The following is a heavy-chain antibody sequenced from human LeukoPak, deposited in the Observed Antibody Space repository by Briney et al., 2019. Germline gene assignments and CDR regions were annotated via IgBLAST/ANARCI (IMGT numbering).Heavy chain of an antibody. CDR1: GGSISSYY. D-gene: IGHD1-26*01. CDR2: IYTSGST. Sequence: SETLSLTCTVSGGSISSYYWSWIRQPAGKGLEWIGRIYTSGSTNYNPSLKSRVTMSVDTSKNQFSLKLSSVTAADTAVYYCARGSGSYYVPDDAFDIWGQGTMVTVSS. V-gene: IGHV4-4*07. J-gene: IGHJ3*02. CDR3: ARGSGSYYVPDDAFDI.